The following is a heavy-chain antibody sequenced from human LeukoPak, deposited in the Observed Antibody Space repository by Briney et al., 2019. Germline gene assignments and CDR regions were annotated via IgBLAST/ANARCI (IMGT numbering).Heavy chain of an antibody. D-gene: IGHD3-16*01. Sequence: PSETLSLTCTVSGGSISSSSYYWGWIRQPPGKGLEWIGSIYHSGSTYYNPSLKSRVTISVDTSKNQFSLKLSSVTAADTAVYYCAREFGSLGESEYNWFDPWGQGTLVTVSS. J-gene: IGHJ5*02. CDR1: GGSISSSSYY. CDR2: IYHSGST. CDR3: AREFGSLGESEYNWFDP. V-gene: IGHV4-39*07.